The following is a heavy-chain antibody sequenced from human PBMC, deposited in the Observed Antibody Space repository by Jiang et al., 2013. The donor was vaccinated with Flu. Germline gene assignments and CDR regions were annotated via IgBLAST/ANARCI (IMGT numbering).Heavy chain of an antibody. V-gene: IGHV4-39*07. CDR2: IYHGGST. CDR1: GGSIISSGYY. Sequence: LLKPSETLSLTCTVSGGSIISSGYYWGWIRQPPGKGLEWIGSIYHGGSTYYNPSLKSRVTISADTSKNQFSLKLSSVTAADTAVYYCAREAGQGYCSGGSCSGGWFDPWGQGTLVTVSS. CDR3: AREAGQGYCSGGSCSGGWFDP. D-gene: IGHD2-15*01. J-gene: IGHJ5*02.